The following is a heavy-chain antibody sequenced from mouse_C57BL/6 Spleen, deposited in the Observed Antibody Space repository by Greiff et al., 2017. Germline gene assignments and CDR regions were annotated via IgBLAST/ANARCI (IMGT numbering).Heavy chain of an antibody. V-gene: IGHV2-2*01. CDR2: IWSGGST. CDR1: GFSLTSYG. Sequence: QVQLKESGPGLVQPSQSLYITCTVSGFSLTSYGVHWVRQSPGKGLEWLGVIWSGGSTDYNAAFISRLSISKNNSKSQVFFKMNSLQADDTAIYYCARNTGRDVPYAMDYWGQGTSVTVSS. D-gene: IGHD3-3*01. CDR3: ARNTGRDVPYAMDY. J-gene: IGHJ4*01.